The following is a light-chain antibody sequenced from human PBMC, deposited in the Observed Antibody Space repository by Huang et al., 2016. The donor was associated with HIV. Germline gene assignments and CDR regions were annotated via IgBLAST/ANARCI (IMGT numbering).Light chain of an antibody. V-gene: IGKV1-5*03. J-gene: IGKJ2*01. Sequence: DIQMTQSPSTLSASIGDRVTISCRASQSISGRLAWYQQKPGKAPKLLIFKASSLESGVPSRFSGSGSGTEFTLTISSLQPDDFASYHCQQYNNYPYTFGQGTKLETK. CDR3: QQYNNYPYT. CDR1: QSISGR. CDR2: KAS.